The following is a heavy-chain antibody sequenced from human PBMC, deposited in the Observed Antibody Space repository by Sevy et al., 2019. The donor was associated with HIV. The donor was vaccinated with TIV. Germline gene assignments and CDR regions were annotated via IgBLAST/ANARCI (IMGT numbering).Heavy chain of an antibody. CDR3: TTGYSVAGDNY. Sequence: GGSLRLSCAASGFTFSNAWMSWVRQAPGKGLEWVGRIKSKTDGGTTDYAAPVKGGFTISSDDSESLLYLEMNILKTEDTAVYYCTTGYSVAGDNYWGQGTLVTVSS. J-gene: IGHJ4*02. D-gene: IGHD1-26*01. CDR2: IKSKTDGGTT. CDR1: GFTFSNAW. V-gene: IGHV3-15*01.